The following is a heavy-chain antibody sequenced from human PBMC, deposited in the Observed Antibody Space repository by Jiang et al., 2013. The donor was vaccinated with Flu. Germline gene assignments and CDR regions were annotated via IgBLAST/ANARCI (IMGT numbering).Heavy chain of an antibody. CDR2: ISGSGGNT. D-gene: IGHD6-19*01. CDR3: AKESSAWYSDY. J-gene: IGHJ4*02. Sequence: VQLLESGGGLVQPGGSLRLSCAASGFTFTRYAMTWVRQAPGKGLEWVSAISGSGGNTYYADSVKGRFTISRDNSKNTLYLQMNSLRAEDTAVYYCAKESSAWYSDYWGQGTLLTVSS. CDR1: GFTFTRYA. V-gene: IGHV3-23*01.